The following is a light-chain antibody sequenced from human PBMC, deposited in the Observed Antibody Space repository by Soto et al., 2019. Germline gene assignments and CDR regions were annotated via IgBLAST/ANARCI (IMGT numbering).Light chain of an antibody. J-gene: IGLJ2*01. Sequence: QSALTQPASVSGSPGQSITISCTGTSSDVGGYNYVSWYQQHPGKAPKLRIYDVSSRPSGVSNRFAGSKSGNTASLTISGRLSEDEADYYCTSYTTNKTPLFGGGTKLTV. CDR2: DVS. V-gene: IGLV2-14*03. CDR1: SSDVGGYNY. CDR3: TSYTTNKTPL.